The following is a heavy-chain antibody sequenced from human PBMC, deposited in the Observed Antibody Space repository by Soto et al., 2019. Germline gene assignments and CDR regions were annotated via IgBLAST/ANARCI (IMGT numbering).Heavy chain of an antibody. V-gene: IGHV3-21*01. D-gene: IGHD2-15*01. Sequence: EVPLVESGGGLVKPGGSLRLSCVASGFIFSSYTMNWVRQAPGKGLEWVSSISDLSSYIYYADSVKGRFTISRDNAKNSLYLQMNSRRAEATAVYCCARARIAVVVAAPIDYWGQGTLVTVCS. J-gene: IGHJ4*02. CDR3: ARARIAVVVAAPIDY. CDR1: GFIFSSYT. CDR2: ISDLSSYI.